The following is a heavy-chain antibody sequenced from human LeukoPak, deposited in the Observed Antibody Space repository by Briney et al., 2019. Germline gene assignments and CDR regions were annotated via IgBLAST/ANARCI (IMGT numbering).Heavy chain of an antibody. CDR2: ISAYNGNT. CDR3: ARETSPREESYYDFWSGYWYFDY. D-gene: IGHD3-3*01. J-gene: IGHJ4*02. CDR1: GYTFTSYG. Sequence: AASVKVSFKASGYTFTSYGISWVRQAPGQGLEWMGWISAYNGNTNYAQKLQGRVTMTTDTSTSTAYMELRSLRSDDTAVYYCARETSPREESYYDFWSGYWYFDYWGQGTLVTVSS. V-gene: IGHV1-18*01.